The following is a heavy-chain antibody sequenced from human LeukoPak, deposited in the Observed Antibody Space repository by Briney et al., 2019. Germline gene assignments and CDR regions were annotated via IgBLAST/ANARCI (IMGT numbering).Heavy chain of an antibody. D-gene: IGHD3-9*01. Sequence: SETRSLTCPVSGGAIRSGGYYWGWVPQPPGKGLGWIGCIYYSGSTYYNPSLKSRVTISVDTSKNQFSLKLSSVTAADTAVYYCARDHKYDILTGVGGHWFDPWGQGTLVTVSS. V-gene: IGHV4-30-4*01. CDR2: IYYSGST. CDR1: GGAIRSGGYY. J-gene: IGHJ5*02. CDR3: ARDHKYDILTGVGGHWFDP.